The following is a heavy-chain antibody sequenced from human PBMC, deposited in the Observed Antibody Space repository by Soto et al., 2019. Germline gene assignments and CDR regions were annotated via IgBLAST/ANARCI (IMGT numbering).Heavy chain of an antibody. V-gene: IGHV4-59*12. J-gene: IGHJ5*02. CDR1: GDSFSSYH. D-gene: IGHD3-3*01. CDR2: IYYSGST. Sequence: PSETLSLTCIVSGDSFSSYHWSWIRQPPGKGLEWIGYIYYSGSTYYNPSLKSRVTISVDTSKNQFSLKLSSVTAADTAVYYCARVEARITIFGVVILAPFDPWGQGTLVTVSS. CDR3: ARVEARITIFGVVILAPFDP.